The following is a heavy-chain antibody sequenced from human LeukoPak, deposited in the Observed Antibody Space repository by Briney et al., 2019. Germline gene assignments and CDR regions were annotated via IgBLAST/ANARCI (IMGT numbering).Heavy chain of an antibody. Sequence: GSLRLSCAASGFTFSSYAMSWVRQAPGKGLEWVSTITGNGGNTYYADSVKGRFTISRDNSKNTLYLQMDSLKAEDTAVYYCAKGSGSSSWYRFDFWGQGTLVTVSS. CDR1: GFTFSSYA. CDR3: AKGSGSSSWYRFDF. CDR2: ITGNGGNT. V-gene: IGHV3-23*01. J-gene: IGHJ4*02. D-gene: IGHD6-13*01.